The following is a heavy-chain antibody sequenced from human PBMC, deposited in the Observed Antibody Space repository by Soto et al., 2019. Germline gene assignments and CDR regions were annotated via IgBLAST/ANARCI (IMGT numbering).Heavy chain of an antibody. V-gene: IGHV3-30-3*01. CDR1: GFTFSGYA. D-gene: IGHD3-9*01. Sequence: QVQLVESGGGVVQPGRSLRLSCAASGFTFSGYAMHWVRQAPGKGLEWVAVISYDGSNKYYADSVKGRFTISRDNSKNTLYLKMNGLRPEDAAVYYCAIDQYDILTGPNYWGQGTLVTVYS. CDR3: AIDQYDILTGPNY. J-gene: IGHJ4*02. CDR2: ISYDGSNK.